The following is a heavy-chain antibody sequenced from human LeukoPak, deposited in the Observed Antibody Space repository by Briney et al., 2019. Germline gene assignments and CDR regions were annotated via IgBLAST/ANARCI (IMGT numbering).Heavy chain of an antibody. J-gene: IGHJ4*02. CDR3: ARGDGDLDY. D-gene: IGHD7-27*01. CDR1: GYTFTNYA. CDR2: INTNTGNP. V-gene: IGHV7-4-1*02. Sequence: ASVKVSCKASGYTFTNYAMKWVRQAPGQGLEWMGWINTNTGNPSYAQGFTGRFVFSLDTSVSTAYLEISSLKAEDTAVYYCARGDGDLDYWGQGTLVTVSS.